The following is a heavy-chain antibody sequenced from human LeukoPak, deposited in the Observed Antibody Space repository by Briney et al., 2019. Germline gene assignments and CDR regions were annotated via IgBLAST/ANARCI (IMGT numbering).Heavy chain of an antibody. Sequence: SETLSLTCTATGGSISSSSYYWGWIRQPPGKGLEWIGSIYYSGSTYYNPSLKSRVTISVDTSKNQFSLKLSSVTAADTAVYYCAKGYYYGSGTYADPFDYWGQGTLVTVSS. D-gene: IGHD3-10*01. CDR1: GGSISSSSYY. V-gene: IGHV4-39*07. CDR3: AKGYYYGSGTYADPFDY. J-gene: IGHJ4*02. CDR2: IYYSGST.